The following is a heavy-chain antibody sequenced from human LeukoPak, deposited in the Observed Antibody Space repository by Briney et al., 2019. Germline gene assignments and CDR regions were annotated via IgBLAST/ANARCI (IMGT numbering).Heavy chain of an antibody. CDR2: FDPEDGET. CDR3: ATAKVDTAMGSFDY. CDR1: GYTLTELS. Sequence: GASVKVSCKVSGYTLTELSMHWVRQAPGKGLEWMGGFDPEDGETVYAQKFQGRVTMTEDTSTDTAYMELSSLRSEDTAVYYCATAKVDTAMGSFDYWGQGTLVTVSS. J-gene: IGHJ4*02. V-gene: IGHV1-24*01. D-gene: IGHD5-18*01.